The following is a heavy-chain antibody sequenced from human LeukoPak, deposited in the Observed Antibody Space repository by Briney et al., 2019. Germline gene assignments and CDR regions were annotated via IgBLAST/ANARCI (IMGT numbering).Heavy chain of an antibody. V-gene: IGHV3-48*03. Sequence: GGSLRLSCAASGFNFASYEMNWVRQTPGKGLEWVSHISSDGHVETYVDSVRGRFTMSRDNAKDLLFLQMNGLRAEDTAVYYCARDTLNGPFVISLDYWGQGALVTVTS. D-gene: IGHD3-9*01. CDR1: GFNFASYE. J-gene: IGHJ4*02. CDR2: ISSDGHVE. CDR3: ARDTLNGPFVISLDY.